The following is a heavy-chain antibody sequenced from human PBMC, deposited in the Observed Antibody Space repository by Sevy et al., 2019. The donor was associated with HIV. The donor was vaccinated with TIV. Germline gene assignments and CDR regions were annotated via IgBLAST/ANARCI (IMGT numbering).Heavy chain of an antibody. CDR2: MSGSGGDT. CDR1: GFTFRTYA. CDR3: AKDRVSGTYYTGDFDY. Sequence: GGSLRLSCAASGFTFRTYAMTWVRQAPGKGLEWVSVMSGSGGDTYYADSVKGRFTISRDNSKNTLYLQMNRLRAEDTAVYYCAKDRVSGTYYTGDFDYWGQGTLVTVSS. D-gene: IGHD3-10*01. J-gene: IGHJ4*02. V-gene: IGHV3-23*01.